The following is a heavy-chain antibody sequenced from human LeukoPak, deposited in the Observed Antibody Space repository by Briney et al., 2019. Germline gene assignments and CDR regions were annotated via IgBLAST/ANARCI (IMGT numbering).Heavy chain of an antibody. CDR1: GYSISSGYY. V-gene: IGHV4-38-2*01. J-gene: IGHJ5*02. CDR3: ASLWGYCSSTSCRGWFDP. CDR2: IYHSGST. Sequence: SETLSLTCAVSGYSISSGYYWGWIRQPPGKGLEWIGSIYHSGSTYYNPSLKSRVTISVDTSKNQFPLKLSSVTAADTAVYYCASLWGYCSSTSCRGWFDPWGQGTLVTVSS. D-gene: IGHD2-2*01.